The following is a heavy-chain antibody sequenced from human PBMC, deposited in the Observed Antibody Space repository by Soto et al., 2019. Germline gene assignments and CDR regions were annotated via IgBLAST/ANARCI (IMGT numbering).Heavy chain of an antibody. CDR2: ISSSSRTI. V-gene: IGHV3-48*01. Sequence: EVQLVESGGGLVQPGGSLRLSCAASGFTFSSYSMNWVRQAPGKGLEWVSYISSSSRTIYYADSVKGRFTISRDNAKNSLYLQMNSLRAEDTAVYYCARDLNTNVGYWGQGTLVTVSS. CDR3: ARDLNTNVGY. J-gene: IGHJ4*02. D-gene: IGHD1-1*01. CDR1: GFTFSSYS.